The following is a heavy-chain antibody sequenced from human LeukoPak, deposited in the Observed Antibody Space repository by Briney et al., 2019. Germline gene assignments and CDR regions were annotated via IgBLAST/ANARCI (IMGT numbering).Heavy chain of an antibody. D-gene: IGHD3-10*01. V-gene: IGHV3-64D*09. Sequence: GGSLRLSCSASGFTFSSYAMHWVRQAPGKGLEYVSAVSLNGGSTYYADSVKGRFTISRDDSKNTLYLQMSSLRAEDTAVYYCVKQYRVRGVISYYYGMDVWGQGTTVTVSS. J-gene: IGHJ6*02. CDR3: VKQYRVRGVISYYYGMDV. CDR2: VSLNGGST. CDR1: GFTFSSYA.